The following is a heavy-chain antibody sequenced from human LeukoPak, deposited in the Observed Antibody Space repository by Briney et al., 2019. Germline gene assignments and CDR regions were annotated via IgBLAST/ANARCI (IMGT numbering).Heavy chain of an antibody. Sequence: PSETLSLTCAVYGGSFSGYYWSWIRQPPGKGLEWTGEINHSGSTNYNPSLKSRVTISVDTSKNQFSLKLSSVTAADTAVYYCARGNYYDSSGYYYDYWGQGTLVTVSS. CDR3: ARGNYYDSSGYYYDY. CDR1: GGSFSGYY. D-gene: IGHD3-22*01. CDR2: INHSGST. J-gene: IGHJ4*02. V-gene: IGHV4-34*01.